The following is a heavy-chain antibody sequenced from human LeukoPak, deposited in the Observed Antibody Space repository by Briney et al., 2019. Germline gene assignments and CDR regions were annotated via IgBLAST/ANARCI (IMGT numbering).Heavy chain of an antibody. J-gene: IGHJ4*02. CDR2: VSSSGST. V-gene: IGHV4-4*07. CDR1: GDSITYFY. Sequence: SETLSLTCSVSGDSITYFYWSWIRQAAGKGLEWIGRVSSSGSTDYNASLKSRVTISVDTSKNQFPLKLSSVAAADTAVYYCARGRISYGYFLRWGQGTLVTVSS. D-gene: IGHD5-18*01. CDR3: ARGRISYGYFLR.